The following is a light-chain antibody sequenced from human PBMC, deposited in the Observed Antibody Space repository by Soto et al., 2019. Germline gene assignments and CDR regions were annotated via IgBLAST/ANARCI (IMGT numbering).Light chain of an antibody. CDR2: AAS. CDR1: QDISSW. V-gene: IGKV1-12*01. J-gene: IGKJ4*01. CDR3: QQTSSFPLT. Sequence: DIQMTQSPSSVSASVGDRVTITCRASQDISSWLAWYQQKPGKAPKLLIYAASSLQSGVPSRFSGSASGTDFTLTINTLQPEDFATYYCQQTSSFPLTFAGVTKVVIK.